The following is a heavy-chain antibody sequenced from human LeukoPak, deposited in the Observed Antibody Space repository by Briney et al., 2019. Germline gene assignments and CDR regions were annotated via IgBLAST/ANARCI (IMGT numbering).Heavy chain of an antibody. CDR3: ARGDFWSGYEYFDY. CDR1: GFTSSSYG. V-gene: IGHV3-20*04. Sequence: GGSLRLSCAASGFTSSSYGMSWVRQAPGKGLEWVSAISGSGGSTGYADSVKGRFTISRDNAKNSLYLQMNSLRAEDTALYYCARGDFWSGYEYFDYWGQGTLVTVSS. D-gene: IGHD3-3*01. J-gene: IGHJ4*02. CDR2: ISGSGGST.